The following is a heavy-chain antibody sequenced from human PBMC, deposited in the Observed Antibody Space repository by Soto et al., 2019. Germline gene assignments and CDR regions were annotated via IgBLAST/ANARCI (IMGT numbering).Heavy chain of an antibody. Sequence: GGSLRLSCAASGFTFSSYAMHWVRQAPGKGLEWVAVISYDGSNKYYADSVKGRFTISRDNSKNTLYLQMNSLRAEDTAVYYCARADMYSSSLSRRSRESGMDVWGQGTTVTVSS. V-gene: IGHV3-30-3*01. CDR3: ARADMYSSSLSRRSRESGMDV. J-gene: IGHJ6*02. D-gene: IGHD6-6*01. CDR1: GFTFSSYA. CDR2: ISYDGSNK.